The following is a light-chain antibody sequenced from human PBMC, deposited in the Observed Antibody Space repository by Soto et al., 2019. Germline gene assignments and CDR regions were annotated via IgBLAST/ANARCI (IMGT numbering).Light chain of an antibody. Sequence: DIQMTQSPSSLSASVGDRVTITCRASQGIRNYLAWYQQKPGKIPKLLISAASTLQSGVPSRFSGSGSGTDFTLTISSLQPEDVASYYCQKYDSAPLTFGGVTKVEIK. CDR1: QGIRNY. CDR2: AAS. V-gene: IGKV1-27*01. J-gene: IGKJ4*01. CDR3: QKYDSAPLT.